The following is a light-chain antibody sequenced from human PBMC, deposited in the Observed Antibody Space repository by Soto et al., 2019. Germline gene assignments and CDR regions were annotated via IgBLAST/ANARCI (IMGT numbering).Light chain of an antibody. CDR3: GTWDNSLSAGL. CDR1: SSDFGGYHY. J-gene: IGLJ2*01. Sequence: QSALTQPRSVSGSPGQSVTISCTGSSSDFGGYHYVSWYQQNPGKAPKLMIYDNVKRSPGIPDRFSGSKSGTSATLGITGLQTGDEADYYCGTWDNSLSAGLFGAGTKLTVL. CDR2: DNV. V-gene: IGLV1-51*01.